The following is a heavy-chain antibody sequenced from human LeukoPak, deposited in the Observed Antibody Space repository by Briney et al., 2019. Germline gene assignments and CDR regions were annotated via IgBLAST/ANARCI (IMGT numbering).Heavy chain of an antibody. CDR1: GFNVSSNY. J-gene: IGHJ4*02. CDR3: ARWACSSNSCYNDY. CDR2: IYSGGST. D-gene: IGHD2-2*02. Sequence: GGSLRLSCAASGFNVSSNYMNWVRQAPGKGLEWVSVIYSGGSTYYADSVKGRFTISRDNSKNTLYLQMNSLRAEDTAVYYCARWACSSNSCYNDYWGQGTLVTVSS. V-gene: IGHV3-53*01.